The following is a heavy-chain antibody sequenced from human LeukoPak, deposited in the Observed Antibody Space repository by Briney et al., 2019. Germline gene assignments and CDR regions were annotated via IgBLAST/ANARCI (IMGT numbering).Heavy chain of an antibody. J-gene: IGHJ6*03. CDR3: ARDHYYYYYMDV. CDR2: INPNSGGT. CDR1: GYTFTGYY. Sequence: ASVKVSCKASGYTFTGYYMHWVRQAHGQGLEWMGWINPNSGGTNYAQKFQGRVTMTRDTSISTAYMELSRLRSDDTAVYYCARDHYYYYYMDVWGKGTTVTVSS. V-gene: IGHV1-2*02.